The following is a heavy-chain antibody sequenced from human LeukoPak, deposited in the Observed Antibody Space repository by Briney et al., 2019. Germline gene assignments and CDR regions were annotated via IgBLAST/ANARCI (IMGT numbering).Heavy chain of an antibody. D-gene: IGHD1-26*01. J-gene: IGHJ2*01. CDR3: ARGWWELPSYWYFDL. CDR1: GGSISSYY. CDR2: IYYSGST. Sequence: SETLSLTCTVSGGSISSYYWSWIRQPPGKGLEWIGYIYYSGSTNYNPSLKSRVTISVDTSKNQFSLKLSSVTAADTAVYYCARGWWELPSYWYFDLWGRGTLVTVSS. V-gene: IGHV4-59*01.